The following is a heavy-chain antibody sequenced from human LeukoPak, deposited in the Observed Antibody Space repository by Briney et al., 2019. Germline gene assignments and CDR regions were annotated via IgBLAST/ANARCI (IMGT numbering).Heavy chain of an antibody. D-gene: IGHD2-15*01. CDR1: GFTFSSYS. CDR3: ARDRDVVVAATSGFDP. CDR2: ISSSSSYI. Sequence: DPGGSLRLSCAASGFTFSSYSMNWVRQAPGNGLEWVSSISSSSSYIYYADSVKGRFTISRDNAKNSLYLQMNSLRAEDTAVYYCARDRDVVVAATSGFDPWGQGTLVTVSS. V-gene: IGHV3-21*01. J-gene: IGHJ5*02.